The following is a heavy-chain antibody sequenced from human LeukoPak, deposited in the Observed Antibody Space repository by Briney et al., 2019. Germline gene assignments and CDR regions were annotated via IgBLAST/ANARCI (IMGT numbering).Heavy chain of an antibody. J-gene: IGHJ4*02. CDR2: ISYDGSNK. Sequence: PGGSLRLSCAASGFTFSSYGMHWVRQAPGKGLEWVAVISYDGSNKYYADSVKGRFTISRDNSKNTLYLQMNSLRAEDTAVYYCAKASRAGYCSGGSCSYFDYWGQGTLVTVSS. V-gene: IGHV3-30*18. D-gene: IGHD2-15*01. CDR1: GFTFSSYG. CDR3: AKASRAGYCSGGSCSYFDY.